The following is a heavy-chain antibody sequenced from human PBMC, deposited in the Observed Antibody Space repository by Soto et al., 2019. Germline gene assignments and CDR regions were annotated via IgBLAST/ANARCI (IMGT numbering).Heavy chain of an antibody. Sequence: SETLSLTCTVSGGSISSYYWSWIRQPPGKGLEWIGYIYYSGSTNYNPSLKSRVTISVDTSKNQFSLKLSSVTAADTAVYYCARRRAARPGYYYYMDVWGKGTTVTVSS. CDR2: IYYSGST. CDR3: ARRRAARPGYYYYMDV. J-gene: IGHJ6*03. CDR1: GGSISSYY. D-gene: IGHD6-6*01. V-gene: IGHV4-59*08.